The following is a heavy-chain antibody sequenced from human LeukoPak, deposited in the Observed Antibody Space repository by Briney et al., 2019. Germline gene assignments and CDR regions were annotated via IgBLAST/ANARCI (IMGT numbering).Heavy chain of an antibody. CDR1: GLIVSNNY. D-gene: IGHD1-26*01. CDR3: ARGGSYLSAFDI. J-gene: IGHJ3*02. V-gene: IGHV3-53*01. Sequence: GGSLRLSCAASGLIVSNNYMNWVRLAPGKGLEWVSIIYSGGSTHYADSVKGRFTVSRDNSKNTLYLQMNSLRAEDTAVYYCARGGSYLSAFDIWGQGTMVTVSS. CDR2: IYSGGST.